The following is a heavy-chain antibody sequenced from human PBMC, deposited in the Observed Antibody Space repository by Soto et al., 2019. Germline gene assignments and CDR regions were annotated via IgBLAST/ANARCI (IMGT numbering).Heavy chain of an antibody. J-gene: IGHJ4*02. CDR2: IYHSGYT. CDR3: ARERSIFGGVTFDF. CDR1: GASLSNDY. Sequence: QVQLQESGPGLVRPSETLSLTCSVSGASLSNDYWNWIRQSPGKGLEWIGDIYHSGYTKYNPSFESRVTISIDTSKNQFSLNLTSVTAADTAVYYCARERSIFGGVTFDFWGQGTLVRLL. V-gene: IGHV4-59*01. D-gene: IGHD3-3*01.